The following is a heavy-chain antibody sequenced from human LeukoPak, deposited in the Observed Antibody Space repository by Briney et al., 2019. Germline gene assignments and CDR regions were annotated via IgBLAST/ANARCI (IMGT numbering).Heavy chain of an antibody. CDR2: INPNSGGT. V-gene: IGHV1-2*02. CDR1: GYTFTGYY. Sequence: ASVKVSCKASGYTFTGYYMHWVRQAPGQGLEWMGWINPNSGGTNYAQKFQGRVTMTRDTSISTAYMELSRLRSDGTAVYYCARDGIGLWFREGDWFDPWGQGTLVTVSS. D-gene: IGHD3-10*01. CDR3: ARDGIGLWFREGDWFDP. J-gene: IGHJ5*02.